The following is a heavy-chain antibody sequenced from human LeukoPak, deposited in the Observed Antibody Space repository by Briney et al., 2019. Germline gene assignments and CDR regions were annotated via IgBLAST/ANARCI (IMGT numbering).Heavy chain of an antibody. D-gene: IGHD6-19*01. Sequence: SETLSLTCTVSGVSISSGSYYWTWIRQPAGKGLELIGRIYTSGSTNYSPSFKSRVTISIDTSKNQFSLKLSSVTAADTAVYYCARDPGGSGPASWGPGTLVTVSS. V-gene: IGHV4-61*02. CDR2: IYTSGST. CDR3: ARDPGGSGPAS. CDR1: GVSISSGSYY. J-gene: IGHJ5*02.